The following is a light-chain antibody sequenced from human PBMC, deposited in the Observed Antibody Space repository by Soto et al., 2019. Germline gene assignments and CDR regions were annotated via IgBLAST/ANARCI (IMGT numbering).Light chain of an antibody. V-gene: IGKV1-5*03. CDR1: QSISSW. CDR2: KAS. J-gene: IGKJ4*01. CDR3: QQYLT. Sequence: DIQMTQSPSTLSASVGDRVTITCRASQSISSWLAWYQQKPGKAPKLLIYKASSLESGVPSRFSGSGSGTEFTLTISSLRPDDFATYYCQQYLTFGGGTKVEIK.